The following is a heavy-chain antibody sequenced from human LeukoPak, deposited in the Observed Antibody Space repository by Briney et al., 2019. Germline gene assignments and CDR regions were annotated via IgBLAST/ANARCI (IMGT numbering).Heavy chain of an antibody. D-gene: IGHD3-10*01. CDR2: ISGSGGST. CDR3: AKDEDGSGSFGY. Sequence: GGSLRLSCAASGFTFSNYAMTWVRQAPGKGLEWVSSISGSGGSTYYTDSVKGRFTISRDSSRSTVYLQMTSLRVEDTAVYYCAKDEDGSGSFGYWGQGTVVTVSS. J-gene: IGHJ4*02. CDR1: GFTFSNYA. V-gene: IGHV3-23*01.